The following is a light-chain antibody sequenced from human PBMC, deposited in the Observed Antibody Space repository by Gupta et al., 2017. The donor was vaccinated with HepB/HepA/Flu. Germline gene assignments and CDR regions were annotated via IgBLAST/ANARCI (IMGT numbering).Light chain of an antibody. CDR3: GTWDSSLSVVV. CDR1: SSNIGNNY. J-gene: IGLJ2*01. CDR2: DDN. V-gene: IGLV1-51*01. Sequence: QSVLTQPPSVSAAPGQKVTISCSGSSSNIGNNYVSWYQQFPGAAPKLRIYDDNKRAAGIPDRFSGSKSGTSATLGITGLQTGDEADYYCGTWDSSLSVVVFGGGTKLTVL.